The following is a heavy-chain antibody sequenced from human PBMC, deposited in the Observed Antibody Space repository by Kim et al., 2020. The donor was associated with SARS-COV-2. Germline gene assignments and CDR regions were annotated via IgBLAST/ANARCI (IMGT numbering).Heavy chain of an antibody. D-gene: IGHD1-7*01. CDR2: FDPEDGET. Sequence: ASVKVSCKVSGYTLTELSMHWVRQAPGKGLEWMGGFDPEDGETIYAQKFQGRVTMTEDTSTDTAYMELSSLRSEDTAVYYCATMRESPELVPFDYWGQGTLVTVSS. CDR3: ATMRESPELVPFDY. J-gene: IGHJ4*02. V-gene: IGHV1-24*01. CDR1: GYTLTELS.